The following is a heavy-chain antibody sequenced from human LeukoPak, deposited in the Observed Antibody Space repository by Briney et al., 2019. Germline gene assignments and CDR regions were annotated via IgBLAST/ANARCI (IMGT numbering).Heavy chain of an antibody. Sequence: PSRTLSLTCTVSGGSISSGDYYWSWIRQPPGKGLEWIGYIYYSGSTYYNPSLKSRVTISVDTSKNQFSLKLSSVTAADTAVYYCARVRSGYHDFWSGYLYYPNWFDPWGQGTLVTVSS. J-gene: IGHJ5*02. CDR3: ARVRSGYHDFWSGYLYYPNWFDP. V-gene: IGHV4-30-4*08. CDR1: GGSISSGDYY. CDR2: IYYSGST. D-gene: IGHD3-3*01.